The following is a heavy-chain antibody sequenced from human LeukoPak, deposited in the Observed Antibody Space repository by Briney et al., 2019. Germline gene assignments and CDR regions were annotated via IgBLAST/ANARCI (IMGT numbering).Heavy chain of an antibody. J-gene: IGHJ4*02. CDR3: ARVATGYCSSTGCYGDY. CDR1: GFTFSSYA. V-gene: IGHV3-30-3*01. D-gene: IGHD2-2*01. Sequence: GGSLRLSCAASGFTFSSYAMHWVRQAPGKGLEWVAVISYDGSNKYYADSVKGRFTISRDNSKNTLYLQMNSLRAEDTAVYYCARVATGYCSSTGCYGDYWGQGTLVTVSS. CDR2: ISYDGSNK.